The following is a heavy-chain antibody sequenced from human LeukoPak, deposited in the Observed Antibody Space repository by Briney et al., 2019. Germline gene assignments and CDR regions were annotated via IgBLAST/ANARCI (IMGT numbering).Heavy chain of an antibody. D-gene: IGHD2-15*01. CDR1: GFTFSDYY. J-gene: IGHJ4*02. Sequence: GGSLRLSCAASGFTFSDYYMSWVRQAPGKGLEWVSHISSSDSTIYYADSVKGRFIISRDNAKNSLYLQMNSLRAEDTAVYYCARPSAGYSIDYWGQGTLVTVSS. CDR2: ISSSDSTI. CDR3: ARPSAGYSIDY. V-gene: IGHV3-11*01.